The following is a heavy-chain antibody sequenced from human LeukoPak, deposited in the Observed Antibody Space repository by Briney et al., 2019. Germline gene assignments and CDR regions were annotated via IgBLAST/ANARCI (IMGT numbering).Heavy chain of an antibody. CDR3: AREGIAVNYYYGMDV. Sequence: GGSLRLSCAVSGFTVSSNYMSWVRQAPGKGLEWVSVIYSGGSTDYADSVKGRFTISRDNSKNTLYLQMNSLRAEDTAVYYCAREGIAVNYYYGMDVWGQGTTVTVPS. CDR1: GFTVSSNY. V-gene: IGHV3-53*01. D-gene: IGHD6-19*01. J-gene: IGHJ6*02. CDR2: IYSGGST.